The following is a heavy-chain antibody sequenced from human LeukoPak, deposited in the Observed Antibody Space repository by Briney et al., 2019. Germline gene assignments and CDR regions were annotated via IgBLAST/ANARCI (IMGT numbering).Heavy chain of an antibody. Sequence: GGSLRLSCAASGFTFTNYIMNWVRQAPGKGLEWVSSISTTSSYRYYADSVKGRFTISRDNAKDSLYLQMNGLRADDTAVYFCARDRDYISDYWGQGTLVTVSS. CDR1: GFTFTNYI. D-gene: IGHD4-11*01. V-gene: IGHV3-21*01. J-gene: IGHJ4*02. CDR2: ISTTSSYR. CDR3: ARDRDYISDY.